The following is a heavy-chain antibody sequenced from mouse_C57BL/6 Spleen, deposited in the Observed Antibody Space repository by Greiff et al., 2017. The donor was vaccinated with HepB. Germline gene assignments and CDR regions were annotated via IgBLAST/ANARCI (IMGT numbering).Heavy chain of an antibody. V-gene: IGHV5-4*01. CDR1: GFTFSSYG. CDR3: ARDLYAMDY. J-gene: IGHJ4*01. Sequence: DVMLVESGGDLVKPGGSLKLSCAASGFTFSSYGMSWVRQTPDKRLEWVATISSGGSYTYYPDNVKGRFTISRDNAKNNLYLQMSHLKSEDTAMYYCARDLYAMDYWGQGTSVTVSS. CDR2: ISSGGSYT.